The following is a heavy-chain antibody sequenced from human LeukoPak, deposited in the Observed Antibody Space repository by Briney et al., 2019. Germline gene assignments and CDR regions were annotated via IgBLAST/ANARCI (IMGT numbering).Heavy chain of an antibody. V-gene: IGHV4-34*01. J-gene: IGHJ2*01. CDR3: ARAPYDSSGYYYSGWYFDL. CDR2: INHSGST. Sequence: SETLSLTCAVYGGSFSGYYWSWIRQPPGKGLEWIGEINHSGSTNYNPSLKSRVTISVDTSKNQFSLKLSSVTAADTAVYYCARAPYDSSGYYYSGWYFDLWGRGTLVTVSS. CDR1: GGSFSGYY. D-gene: IGHD3-22*01.